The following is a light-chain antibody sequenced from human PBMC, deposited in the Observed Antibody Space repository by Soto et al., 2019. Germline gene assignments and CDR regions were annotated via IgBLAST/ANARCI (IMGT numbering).Light chain of an antibody. V-gene: IGLV1-44*01. CDR2: SNN. CDR3: AAWDDSLNGRGV. CDR1: SSNIGSNT. Sequence: QSVLTQPPSASGTPGQRVTISCSGSSSNIGSNTISWYQQLPGTAPKLLIYSNNQRPSGVPDRFSGSKSGTSASLAISGLHSEDEADYYCAAWDDSLNGRGVFGTGTKVTVL. J-gene: IGLJ1*01.